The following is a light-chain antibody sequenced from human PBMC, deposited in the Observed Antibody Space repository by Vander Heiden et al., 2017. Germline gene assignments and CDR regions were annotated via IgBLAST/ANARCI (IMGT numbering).Light chain of an antibody. V-gene: IGKV3-11*01. CDR3: QQRSNRPWT. Sequence: DIVLPQSPATLSLSPGERATLACRASQSVSSYLAWYQQKPGQAPRLLIYDASNRATGIPARFSGSGSGTDFTLTISSLEPEDFAVYYCQQRSNRPWTFDQGTKVEIK. CDR1: QSVSSY. CDR2: DAS. J-gene: IGKJ1*01.